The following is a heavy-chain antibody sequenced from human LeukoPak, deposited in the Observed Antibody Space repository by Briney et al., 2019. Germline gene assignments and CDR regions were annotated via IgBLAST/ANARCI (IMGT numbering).Heavy chain of an antibody. D-gene: IGHD3-10*01. V-gene: IGHV3-11*04. J-gene: IGHJ6*04. CDR2: ISSSGSNI. CDR1: GFTFSDYY. CDR3: ARTFYGSGSYGHMDV. Sequence: GGSLRLSCAASGFTFSDYYMSWIRQAPGEGLEWVSYISSSGSNIYYADSVKGRFTISTDTPKNPLYLQMTSLRAEDTAVYYCARTFYGSGSYGHMDVWGKGTTVTVPS.